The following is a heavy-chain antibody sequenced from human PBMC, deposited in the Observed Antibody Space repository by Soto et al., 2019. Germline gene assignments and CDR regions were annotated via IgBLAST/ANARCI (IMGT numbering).Heavy chain of an antibody. D-gene: IGHD2-15*01. Sequence: SETLSLTCSVSGGSIGNFYWSWIRQSPEKGLEWLGYVTHTNNANHNPSLTGRLTISVDTTKNVFSLRLRSVTAADTAIYFCARHGYCGGGSCDWLDPWGQGTLVTVSS. V-gene: IGHV4-59*08. CDR2: VTHTNNA. CDR3: ARHGYCGGGSCDWLDP. J-gene: IGHJ5*02. CDR1: GGSIGNFY.